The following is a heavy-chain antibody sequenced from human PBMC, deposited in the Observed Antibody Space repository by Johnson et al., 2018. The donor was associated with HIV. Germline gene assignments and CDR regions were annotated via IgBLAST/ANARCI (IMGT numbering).Heavy chain of an antibody. CDR3: TTDPPGMSSTSERDAFDI. J-gene: IGHJ3*02. D-gene: IGHD2-2*01. V-gene: IGHV3-73*01. CDR1: GFTFSASA. Sequence: VQLVESGGGLVQPGGSLQLSCVASGFTFSASAIHWVRQASGKGLEWVGHISSKTNSYATELAASLNGRFTLSRDDSKNTAYLQINSLKSEDAAVYYCTTDPPGMSSTSERDAFDIWGQGTMVTVSS. CDR2: ISSKTNSYAT.